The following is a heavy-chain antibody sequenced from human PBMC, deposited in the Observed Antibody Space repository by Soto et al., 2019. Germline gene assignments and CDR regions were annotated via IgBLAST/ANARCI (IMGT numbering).Heavy chain of an antibody. CDR3: AKDRVSGRPDFDY. CDR1: GFTFSSYA. J-gene: IGHJ4*02. D-gene: IGHD2-15*01. CDR2: ISSSGGAT. Sequence: EVQLLESGGGLVQPGGSLRLSCAASGFTFSSYAMTWVRQAPGKGLEWVSVISSSGGATHYADSVKGRFTISRDNTKNTLYLQMNSLRAEDTAVYYCAKDRVSGRPDFDYWGQGTLVTVSS. V-gene: IGHV3-23*01.